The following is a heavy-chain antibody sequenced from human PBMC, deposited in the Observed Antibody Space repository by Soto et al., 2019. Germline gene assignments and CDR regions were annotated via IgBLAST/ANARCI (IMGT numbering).Heavy chain of an antibody. CDR2: ISSNGGST. CDR1: GFKFSSYA. Sequence: WGSLGLSCSASGFKFSSYAIPWVRQFAGKGMEYVSAISSNGGSTYYADSVKGRFTISRDNSKNTLYLQMSSLRAEDTAVYYCVKGQLVLRTHWFDPWGQGTLVTVSS. D-gene: IGHD6-6*01. J-gene: IGHJ5*02. CDR3: VKGQLVLRTHWFDP. V-gene: IGHV3-64D*06.